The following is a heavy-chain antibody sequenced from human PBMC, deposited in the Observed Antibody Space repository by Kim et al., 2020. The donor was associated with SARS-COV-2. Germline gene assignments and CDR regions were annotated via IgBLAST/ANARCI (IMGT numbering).Heavy chain of an antibody. V-gene: IGHV7-4-1*02. Sequence: ASVKVSCKASGYTFTSYAMNWVRQAPGQGLEWMGWINTNTGNPTYAQGFTGRFVFSLDTSVSTAYLQISSLKAEDTAVYYCARDEVLWFGAAYYYYGMDVWGQGTTVTVSS. J-gene: IGHJ6*02. CDR2: INTNTGNP. CDR3: ARDEVLWFGAAYYYYGMDV. CDR1: GYTFTSYA. D-gene: IGHD3-10*01.